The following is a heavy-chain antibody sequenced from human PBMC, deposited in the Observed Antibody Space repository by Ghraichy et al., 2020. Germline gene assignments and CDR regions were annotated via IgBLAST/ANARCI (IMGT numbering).Heavy chain of an antibody. J-gene: IGHJ4*02. CDR2: IFYTGST. D-gene: IGHD1-1*01. CDR3: ARHLHLLQLFAPLYYFHY. CDR1: SGSISSSSYF. Sequence: SETLSLTCTVSSGSISSSSYFWAWIRQPPGRGLEWIGSIFYTGSTYYNPSLKSQVTISVDTSKNQFSLNLSAVTAADTAVYYCARHLHLLQLFAPLYYFHYWGQGTLVTFSS. V-gene: IGHV4-39*01.